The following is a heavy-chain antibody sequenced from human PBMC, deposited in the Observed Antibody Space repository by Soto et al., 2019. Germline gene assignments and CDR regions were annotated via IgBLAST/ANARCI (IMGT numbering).Heavy chain of an antibody. D-gene: IGHD6-13*01. Sequence: PSDTLSLTCTVSGGAISSSSYYWGWILQPPGKGLEWIGSIYYSGSTYYNPSLKSRVTISVDTSKNQFSPKLSSVTAADTAVYYCARPRRTAGYTYSYYMDVWGKGTTLTISS. CDR3: ARPRRTAGYTYSYYMDV. CDR2: IYYSGST. CDR1: GGAISSSSYY. J-gene: IGHJ6*03. V-gene: IGHV4-39*01.